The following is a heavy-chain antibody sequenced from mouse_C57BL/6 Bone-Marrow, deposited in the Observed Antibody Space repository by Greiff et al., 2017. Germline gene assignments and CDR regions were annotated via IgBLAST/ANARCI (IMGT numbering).Heavy chain of an antibody. J-gene: IGHJ2*01. CDR1: GYTFTSYW. D-gene: IGHD1-1*01. V-gene: IGHV1-59*01. CDR2: IDPSDSYT. CDR3: ARPYYGSSRYYFDY. Sequence: QVQLQQPGAELVRPGTSVKLSCKASGYTFTSYWMHWVKQRPGQGLEWIGVIDPSDSYTNYNQKFKGKATLTVDTSSSTAYMQLSSLTSEDSAVYYCARPYYGSSRYYFDYWGQGTTRTVSS.